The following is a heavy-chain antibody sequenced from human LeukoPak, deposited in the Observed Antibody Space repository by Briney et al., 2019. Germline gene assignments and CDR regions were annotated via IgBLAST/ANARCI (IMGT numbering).Heavy chain of an antibody. J-gene: IGHJ6*03. CDR3: VREFYCSSSSCYTYYYYMDV. Sequence: ASVKVSCKASGYTFTGYYMHWVRQAPGQGLEWMGWINPNSGGTYYAQKFQGRVTMTRDTSISTANMELSSLRSDDTAVYYCVREFYCSSSSCYTYYYYMDVWGKGTTVTVSS. CDR1: GYTFTGYY. CDR2: INPNSGGT. V-gene: IGHV1-2*02. D-gene: IGHD2-2*02.